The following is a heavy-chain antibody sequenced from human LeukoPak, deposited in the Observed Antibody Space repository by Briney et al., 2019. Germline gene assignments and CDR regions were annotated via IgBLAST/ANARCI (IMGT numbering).Heavy chain of an antibody. V-gene: IGHV1-2*02. CDR1: GYTFTGYY. CDR2: INPNSGDT. CDR3: ARDGAFDF. J-gene: IGHJ3*01. Sequence: ASVTVSCTASGYTFTGYYMHWVRQAPGQGLEWMGWINPNSGDTNSAQKFQGRVTMSRDTSVSTAYMELSSLRADDTAVYYCARDGAFDFWGQGTMVTVSS.